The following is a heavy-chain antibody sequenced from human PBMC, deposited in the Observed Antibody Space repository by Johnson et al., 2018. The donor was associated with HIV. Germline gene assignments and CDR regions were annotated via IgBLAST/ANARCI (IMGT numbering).Heavy chain of an antibody. CDR2: ISYDGSNK. V-gene: IGHV3-30*04. J-gene: IGHJ3*02. CDR1: GFTFSSYA. D-gene: IGHD3-16*01. Sequence: QVQLVESGGGLVQPGGSLRLSCAASGFTFSSYAMHWVRQAQGKGLEWVAVISYDGSNKYYADSVKGRFTISRDNSKNTVFLQMNSLRVDDTAVYYCAKTGGGAALDSWGQGTMVTVSS. CDR3: AKTGGGAALDS.